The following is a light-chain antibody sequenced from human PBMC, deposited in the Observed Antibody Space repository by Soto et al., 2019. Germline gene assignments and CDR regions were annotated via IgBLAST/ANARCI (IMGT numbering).Light chain of an antibody. J-gene: IGLJ3*02. CDR3: QSYDSSLSGWV. V-gene: IGLV1-40*01. Sequence: QSVLTQPPSVSGAPGQRVTISCTGSSSSIGAGYDVHWYQQLPGTAPKLLIYGNSTRPSGVPDRFSGSKSGTSASLAITGLQAEDEAEYYCQSYDSSLSGWVFGGGTKLTVL. CDR2: GNS. CDR1: SSSIGAGYD.